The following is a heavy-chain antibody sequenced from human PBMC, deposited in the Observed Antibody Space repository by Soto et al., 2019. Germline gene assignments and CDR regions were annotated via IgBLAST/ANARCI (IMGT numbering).Heavy chain of an antibody. Sequence: QAQLVQSGAEVKKPGASVKVSCKASGDTFTGYDIHWVRQATGQGLEWMGWMNPNSGNTGYAQNFQGRVTMTRDNSITTAYMEMTSLRDDDSAVYYRAREKVGTTGIDFWGQGTLVTVSS. CDR2: MNPNSGNT. CDR3: AREKVGTTGIDF. CDR1: GDTFTGYD. J-gene: IGHJ4*02. V-gene: IGHV1-8*01. D-gene: IGHD1-26*01.